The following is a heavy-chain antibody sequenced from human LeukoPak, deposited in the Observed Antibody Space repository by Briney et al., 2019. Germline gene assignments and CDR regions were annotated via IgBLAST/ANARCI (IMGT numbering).Heavy chain of an antibody. CDR1: GYTFTSYD. CDR3: ARGQRVEMATIQP. V-gene: IGHV1-8*01. J-gene: IGHJ5*02. Sequence: ASVKVSCKASGYTFTSYDINWVRRATGQGLEWMGWMNPNSGNTGYAQKFQGRVTMTRNTSISTAYMELSSLRSEDTAVYYCARGQRVEMATIQPWGQGTLVTVSS. CDR2: MNPNSGNT. D-gene: IGHD5-24*01.